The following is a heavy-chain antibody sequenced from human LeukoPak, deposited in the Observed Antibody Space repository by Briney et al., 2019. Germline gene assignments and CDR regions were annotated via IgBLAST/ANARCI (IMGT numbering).Heavy chain of an antibody. V-gene: IGHV1-69*05. CDR1: GGTFSSYA. CDR3: ARDAEAYCGGYCSWFDP. Sequence: SVKVSCKASGGTFSSYAISWVRQAPGQGLEWMGGIIPIFGTANYAQKFQGRVTITTDESTSTAYMELSSLRSEDTAVYYCARDAEAYCGGYCSWFDPWGQGTLVTVSS. CDR2: IIPIFGTA. J-gene: IGHJ5*02. D-gene: IGHD2-21*02.